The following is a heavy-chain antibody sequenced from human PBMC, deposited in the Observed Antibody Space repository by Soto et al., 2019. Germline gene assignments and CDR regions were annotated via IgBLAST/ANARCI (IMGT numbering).Heavy chain of an antibody. CDR3: ARAGYCSGGTCFHGNCDY. D-gene: IGHD2-15*01. V-gene: IGHV1-46*01. CDR2: INPNGGST. J-gene: IGHJ4*02. Sequence: QVQLVQSGAEVKRPGASVKVSCKASGYTFTTYYMHWVRQAPGQGLEWLGIINPNGGSTTYALKFQGRVTMTRDTSTSTVSLELSSLRSEDTAVYYCARAGYCSGGTCFHGNCDYWGQGTLVTVSA. CDR1: GYTFTTYY.